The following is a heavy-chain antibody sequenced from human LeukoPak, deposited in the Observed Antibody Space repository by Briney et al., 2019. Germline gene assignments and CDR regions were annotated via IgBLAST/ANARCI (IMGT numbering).Heavy chain of an antibody. J-gene: IGHJ4*02. CDR2: TYYRSKWYN. V-gene: IGHV6-1*01. Sequence: SQTLSLTCAISGDSVSSNSVAWNWIRQSPSRGLEWLGRTYYRSKWYNDYAESVKRRITFSPDTSKNQFSLQLNSVTPEDTAVYYCARGSQGAKDYWGQGTLVTVSS. CDR3: ARGSQGAKDY. D-gene: IGHD2-15*01. CDR1: GDSVSSNSVA.